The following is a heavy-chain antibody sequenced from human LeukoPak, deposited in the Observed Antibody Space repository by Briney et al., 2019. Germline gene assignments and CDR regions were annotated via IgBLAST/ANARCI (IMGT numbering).Heavy chain of an antibody. CDR1: LFTLCSYW. Sequence: VGALRLSRVHSLFTLCSYWMYRVRHDPRRGLGWVSRISVDVIHINYADSVRGRFTTSRDNAKNTLYLQINTLRVEDTAVYYRTRDLMDHDVSTGLPHYYMDVCGQGTTVTVS. D-gene: IGHD3-9*01. J-gene: IGHJ6*02. CDR2: ISVDVIHI. CDR3: TRDLMDHDVSTGLPHYYMDV. V-gene: IGHV3-74*01.